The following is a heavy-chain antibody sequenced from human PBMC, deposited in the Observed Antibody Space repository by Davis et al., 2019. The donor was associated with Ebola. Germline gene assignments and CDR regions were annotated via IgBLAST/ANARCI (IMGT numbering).Heavy chain of an antibody. J-gene: IGHJ6*04. Sequence: AASVKVSCKASGYPFTSYAMNWVRQAPGQGLEWMGWINTNTGNPTYAQGFTGRFVFSLDTSVSTAYLQISSLKAEDTAVYYCARGQVGMGYGSGSYYYKDYYYGMDVWGKGTTVTVSS. CDR1: GYPFTSYA. V-gene: IGHV7-4-1*02. CDR3: ARGQVGMGYGSGSYYYKDYYYGMDV. CDR2: INTNTGNP. D-gene: IGHD3-10*01.